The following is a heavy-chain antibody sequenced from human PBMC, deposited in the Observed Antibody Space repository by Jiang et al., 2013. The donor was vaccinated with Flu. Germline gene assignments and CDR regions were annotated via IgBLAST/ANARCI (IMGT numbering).Heavy chain of an antibody. J-gene: IGHJ6*03. CDR2: IIPIFGTA. V-gene: IGHV1-69*01. CDR3: AGGTPLQSHPYYYYYMDV. CDR1: GGTFSSYA. Sequence: SGAEVKKPGSSVKVSCKASGGTFSSYAISWVRQAPGQGLEWMGGIIPIFGTANYAQKFQGRVTITADESTSTAYMELSSLRSEDTAVYYCAGGTPLQSHPYYYYYMDVWGKGTTVTVSS. D-gene: IGHD4-11*01.